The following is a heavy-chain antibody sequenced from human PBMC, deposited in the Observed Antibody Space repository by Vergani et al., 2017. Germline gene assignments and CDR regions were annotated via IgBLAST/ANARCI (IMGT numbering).Heavy chain of an antibody. CDR2: IYYSGST. V-gene: IGHV4-59*01. CDR3: ARSPGIAAAADYYGMDV. D-gene: IGHD6-13*01. CDR1: GGSISSYY. J-gene: IGHJ6*02. Sequence: QVQLQESGPGLVKPSETLSLTCTVSGGSISSYYWSWIRQPPGKGLEWIGYIYYSGSTNYNPSLKSRVTISVDTSKNQFSLKLSSVTAADTAVYYCARSPGIAAAADYYGMDVWGQGTMVTVSS.